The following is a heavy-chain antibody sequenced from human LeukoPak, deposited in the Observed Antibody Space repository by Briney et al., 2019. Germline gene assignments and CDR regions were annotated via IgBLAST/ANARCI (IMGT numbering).Heavy chain of an antibody. Sequence: GESLKISCKGSGYSFTSYWIGWVRQMPGKGLEWMGIIYPGDSDTRYSPSFQGQVTISADKSISTAYLQWSSLKASDTAMYYCARLPWFGELSHYYYYGMDVWGQGTTVTVSS. CDR3: ARLPWFGELSHYYYYGMDV. D-gene: IGHD3-10*01. J-gene: IGHJ6*02. V-gene: IGHV5-51*01. CDR1: GYSFTSYW. CDR2: IYPGDSDT.